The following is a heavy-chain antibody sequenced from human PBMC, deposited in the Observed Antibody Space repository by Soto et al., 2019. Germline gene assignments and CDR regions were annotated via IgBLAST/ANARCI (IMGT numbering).Heavy chain of an antibody. CDR2: INHSGST. V-gene: IGHV4-34*01. D-gene: IGHD3-9*01. CDR3: AREDYDILHGYGF. J-gene: IGHJ4*02. Sequence: SETLSLTCAVCGGSFSGYYWSWIRQPPGKGLEWIGEINHSGSTNYNPSLKSRVTISVDTSKNQFSLKLSSVTAADTAVYYCAREDYDILHGYGFWGQGTLVTVSS. CDR1: GGSFSGYY.